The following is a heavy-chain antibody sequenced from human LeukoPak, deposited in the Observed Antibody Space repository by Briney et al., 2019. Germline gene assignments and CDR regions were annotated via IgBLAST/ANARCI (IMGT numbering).Heavy chain of an antibody. CDR2: MNPNSGNT. CDR3: ARAKSRGYYDRVFDY. V-gene: IGHV1-8*03. CDR1: GYTFTGYY. Sequence: ASVKVSCKASGYTFTGYYMHWVRQATGQGLEWMGWMNPNSGNTGYAQKFQGRVTITADESTSTAYMELSSLRSEDAAVYYCARAKSRGYYDRVFDYWGQGTLVTVSS. J-gene: IGHJ4*02. D-gene: IGHD3-22*01.